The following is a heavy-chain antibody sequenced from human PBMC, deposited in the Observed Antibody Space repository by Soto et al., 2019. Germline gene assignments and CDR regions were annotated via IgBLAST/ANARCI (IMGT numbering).Heavy chain of an antibody. Sequence: PSETLSLTCAVYGGSFSGYYWSWIRQPPGKGLEWIGEINHSGSTNYNPSLKSRVTISVDTSKNQFSLKLSSVTAADTAVYYCARPPSRYGSGXNDYWGQGTLVTVSS. V-gene: IGHV4-34*01. CDR2: INHSGST. D-gene: IGHD3-10*01. CDR3: ARPPSRYGSGXNDY. CDR1: GGSFSGYY. J-gene: IGHJ4*02.